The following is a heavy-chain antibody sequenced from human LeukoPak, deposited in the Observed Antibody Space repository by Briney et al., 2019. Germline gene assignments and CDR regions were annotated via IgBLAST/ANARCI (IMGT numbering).Heavy chain of an antibody. V-gene: IGHV3-30*03. J-gene: IGHJ3*02. CDR3: ARGLGYSSSCDI. D-gene: IGHD6-13*01. Sequence: GGSLRLSCAASGFTFSSYGMHWVRQAPGKGLEWVTLISYDGSNKYYTDSVKGRFTISRDNAKNSLYLQMNSLRAEDTALYYCARGLGYSSSCDIWGQGTMVTVSS. CDR1: GFTFSSYG. CDR2: ISYDGSNK.